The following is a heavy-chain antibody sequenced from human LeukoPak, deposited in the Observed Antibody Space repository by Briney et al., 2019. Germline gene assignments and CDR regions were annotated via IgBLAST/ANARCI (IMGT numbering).Heavy chain of an antibody. CDR2: IYSGGST. Sequence: GGSLRLSCAASGFTFSSYAMSWVRQAPGKGLEWVSVIYSGGSTYYADSVKGRFTISRHNSKNTRYLQMNSLRAEDTAVYYCARSLNHDYWGQGTLVTVSS. V-gene: IGHV3-53*04. CDR1: GFTFSSYA. CDR3: ARSLNHDY. J-gene: IGHJ4*02.